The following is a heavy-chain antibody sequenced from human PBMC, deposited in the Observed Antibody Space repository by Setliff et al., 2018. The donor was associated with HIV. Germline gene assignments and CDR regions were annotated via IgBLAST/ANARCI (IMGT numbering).Heavy chain of an antibody. CDR3: VRELLGSGGTVPEVNFFDF. Sequence: SETLSLTCKVSGGSFNTRRTKWGWIRQSPGKGLEWIGSIFYFGSVTYNPSLKSRPLISIDTSRTQFSLNLRSVTAADTAVYYCVRELLGSGGTVPEVNFFDFWGQGTLVTVSS. CDR1: GGSFNTRRTK. V-gene: IGHV4-39*07. D-gene: IGHD1-26*01. CDR2: IFYFGSV. J-gene: IGHJ4*02.